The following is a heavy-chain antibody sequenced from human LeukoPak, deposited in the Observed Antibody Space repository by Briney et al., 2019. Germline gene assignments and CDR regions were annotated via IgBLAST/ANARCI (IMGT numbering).Heavy chain of an antibody. CDR2: IDYSAST. V-gene: IGHV4-59*01. J-gene: IGHJ2*01. D-gene: IGHD2-21*02. Sequence: SETLSLTCTVSGGSISTYYWSWIRQPPGKVLEWIAYIDYSASTNYNPSLKSRVTISVDTSKNQFSLKLSSVTAADTAVYYCASAYCGGDCTPYWYFDLWGRGTLVTVSS. CDR3: ASAYCGGDCTPYWYFDL. CDR1: GGSISTYY.